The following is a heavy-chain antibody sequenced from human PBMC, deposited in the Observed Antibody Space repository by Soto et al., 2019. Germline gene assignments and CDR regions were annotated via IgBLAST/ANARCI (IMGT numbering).Heavy chain of an antibody. J-gene: IGHJ6*02. Sequence: LRLSCAASGFTFSSYGMHWVRQAPGKGLEWVAVISYDGSNKYYADSVKGRFTISRDNSKNTLYLQMNSLRAEDTAVYYCAKTRLRYYYYGMDVWGQGTTVTVSS. CDR3: AKTRLRYYYYGMDV. V-gene: IGHV3-30*18. CDR1: GFTFSSYG. CDR2: ISYDGSNK.